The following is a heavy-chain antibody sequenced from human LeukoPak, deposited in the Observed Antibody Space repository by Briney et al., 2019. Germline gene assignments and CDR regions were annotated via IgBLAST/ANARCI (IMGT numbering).Heavy chain of an antibody. CDR2: IYYSGST. D-gene: IGHD3-16*01. Sequence: SETLSLTCTVSGGSITGYYWSWIRQPPGKGLEWIGYIYYSGSTNYNPSLKSRVTISVDTSKNQFSLKLSSVTAADTAVYYCASGRGGDYWGQGTLVTVSS. CDR3: ASGRGGDY. CDR1: GGSITGYY. J-gene: IGHJ4*02. V-gene: IGHV4-59*08.